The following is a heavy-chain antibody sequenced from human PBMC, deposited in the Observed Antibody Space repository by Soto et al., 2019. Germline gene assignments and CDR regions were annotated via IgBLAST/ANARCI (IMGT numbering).Heavy chain of an antibody. V-gene: IGHV3-23*01. CDR3: ARYVQGYGDSFTVF. D-gene: IGHD4-17*01. CDR1: GFTFSSYA. J-gene: IGHJ4*02. Sequence: EVQLLESGGGLVQPGGSLRLSCAASGFTFSSYAMSWVRQAPGKGLEWVAVISDSGARTYYADSVKGRFTVSRENSKNTLYLQMNSLKAEDTALYYCARYVQGYGDSFTVFWRQGTLVTVSS. CDR2: ISDSGART.